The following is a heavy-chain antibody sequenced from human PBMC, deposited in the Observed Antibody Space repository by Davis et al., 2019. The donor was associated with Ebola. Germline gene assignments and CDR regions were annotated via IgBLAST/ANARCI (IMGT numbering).Heavy chain of an antibody. Sequence: PSEILSPTCPLSGGSISIGGHPWSWTSQPPGKGLEWIGSIYHCGSTYYNPSLKRRVTISVDRSKNQFSLKLSSVTAADTAVYYCARLYGSGSSSFDYWGQGTLVTVSS. CDR2: IYHCGST. CDR1: GGSISIGGHP. J-gene: IGHJ4*02. CDR3: ARLYGSGSSSFDY. D-gene: IGHD3-10*01. V-gene: IGHV4-30-2*01.